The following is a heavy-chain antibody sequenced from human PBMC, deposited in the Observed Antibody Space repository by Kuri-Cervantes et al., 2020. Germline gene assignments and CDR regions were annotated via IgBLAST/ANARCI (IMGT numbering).Heavy chain of an antibody. D-gene: IGHD3-10*01. CDR3: ARARGVLWFGALQYGMDV. CDR2: MSSSSSYI. V-gene: IGHV3-21*01. Sequence: GESLKISCAASGFTFSSYSMNWVRQAPGKGLEWVSSMSSSSSYIYYADSVKGRFTISRDNAKNSLHLQMTSLRAEDTAVYYCARARGVLWFGALQYGMDVWGQGTTVTVSS. CDR1: GFTFSSYS. J-gene: IGHJ6*02.